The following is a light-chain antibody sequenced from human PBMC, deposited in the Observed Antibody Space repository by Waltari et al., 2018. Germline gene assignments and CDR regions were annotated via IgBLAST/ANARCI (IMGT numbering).Light chain of an antibody. CDR3: SSYAGSSNV. CDR1: SSDVGGYKY. J-gene: IGLJ2*01. CDR2: EVS. Sequence: QSALTQPPSASGSPGQSVTISCAGTSSDVGGYKYVSWYQQHPGKAPKLMIYEVSKWPSGVPDRFSGSKSGNTASLTVSGLQAEDEADYYCSSYAGSSNVFGGGTKLTVL. V-gene: IGLV2-8*01.